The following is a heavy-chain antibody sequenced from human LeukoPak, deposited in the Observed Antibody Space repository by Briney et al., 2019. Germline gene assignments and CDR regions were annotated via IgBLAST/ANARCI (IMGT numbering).Heavy chain of an antibody. V-gene: IGHV3-30*04. J-gene: IGHJ6*02. CDR2: ISYDGSNK. Sequence: GRSLRLSCAASEFTFSSYAMHWVRQAPGKGLEWVAVISYDGSNKYYADSVKGRFTISRDNSKNTLYLQMNSLRAEDTAVYYCARDGLPSSYYYYGMDVWGQGTTVTVSS. D-gene: IGHD3/OR15-3a*01. CDR1: EFTFSSYA. CDR3: ARDGLPSSYYYYGMDV.